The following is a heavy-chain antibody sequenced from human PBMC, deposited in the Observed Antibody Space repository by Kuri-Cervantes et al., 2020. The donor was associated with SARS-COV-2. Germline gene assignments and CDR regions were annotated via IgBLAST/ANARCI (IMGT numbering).Heavy chain of an antibody. V-gene: IGHV3-21*01. CDR1: GFTFTYYS. CDR2: ISSSTSYI. D-gene: IGHD4-17*01. J-gene: IGHJ6*02. Sequence: GGSLRLSCAASGFTFTYYSMNWVRQAPGKGLEWVSTISSSTSYIYYAESLKGRFTISRDNAKNSLYLKMTSLRAEDTAVYYCARTTYGDYYWYGMDVWGQGTTVTVSS. CDR3: ARTTYGDYYWYGMDV.